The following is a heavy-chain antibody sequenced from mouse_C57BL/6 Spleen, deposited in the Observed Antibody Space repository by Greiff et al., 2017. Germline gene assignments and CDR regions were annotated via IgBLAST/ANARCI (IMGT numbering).Heavy chain of an antibody. V-gene: IGHV3-6*01. CDR1: GYSITSGYY. J-gene: IGHJ4*01. D-gene: IGHD1-1*01. CDR2: ISYDGSN. CDR3: ARDDEVVTPLSMDD. Sequence: EVQLQQSGPGLVKPSQSLSLTCSVTGYSITSGYYWNWIRQFPGNKLEWMGYISYDGSNNYNPSLKNRISITRDTSKNQFFLKLNSVTTEDTATYYCARDDEVVTPLSMDDWGQGTSVTVSS.